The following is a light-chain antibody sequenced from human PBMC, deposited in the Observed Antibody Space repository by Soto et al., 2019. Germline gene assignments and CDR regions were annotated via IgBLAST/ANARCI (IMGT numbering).Light chain of an antibody. V-gene: IGKV3-20*01. Sequence: EIVLTQSPGTLSLSPGERATLSCRASQSVSSSYLAWYQQKPGQAPRLLIYGASGRATGIPDRFSGSGSGTDFTLTISRLEPEDFAVYYCQHYASSPGITFGQGTRLEIK. CDR2: GAS. J-gene: IGKJ5*01. CDR1: QSVSSSY. CDR3: QHYASSPGIT.